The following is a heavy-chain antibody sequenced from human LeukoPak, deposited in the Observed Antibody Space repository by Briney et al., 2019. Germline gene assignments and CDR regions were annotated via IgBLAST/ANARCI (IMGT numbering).Heavy chain of an antibody. Sequence: GESLKISCKGSGYSFTSYWIGWVRQMPGKGLEWMAIIYPGDSDIRYSPSFQGQVTISADKSISTAYLQWSSLKASDTAMYYCVRQDTAMVLDAFDIWGQGTVVTVSS. J-gene: IGHJ3*02. V-gene: IGHV5-51*01. D-gene: IGHD5-18*01. CDR3: VRQDTAMVLDAFDI. CDR2: IYPGDSDI. CDR1: GYSFTSYW.